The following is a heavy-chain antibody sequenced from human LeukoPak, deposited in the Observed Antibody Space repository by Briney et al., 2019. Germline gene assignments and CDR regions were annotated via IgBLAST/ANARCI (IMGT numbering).Heavy chain of an antibody. J-gene: IGHJ4*02. CDR1: GYSFTSYW. CDR3: ARTYYDFWSGYPTFDY. Sequence: GESLKISCKGSGYSFTSYWNGWVRPMPGEGLEWMGIIYPGDSDTRYSPSFQGQVTISADKSISTAYLQWSSLKASDTAMYYCARTYYDFWSGYPTFDYWGQGTLVTVSS. CDR2: IYPGDSDT. V-gene: IGHV5-51*01. D-gene: IGHD3-3*01.